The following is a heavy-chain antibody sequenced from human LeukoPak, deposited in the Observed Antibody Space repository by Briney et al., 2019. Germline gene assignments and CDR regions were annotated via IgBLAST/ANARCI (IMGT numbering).Heavy chain of an antibody. D-gene: IGHD5-18*01. CDR2: LSEGGDSS. CDR1: GFTFRSYV. CDR3: AFWPLGNNYGYAY. J-gene: IGHJ4*02. Sequence: GGSLRLSCDTSGFTFRSYVMNWVRQAPGKGLEWVSSLSEGGDSSYYADSVKGRFTVDRDNSQNTLYLQMNSLRVDDTALYYCAFWPLGNNYGYAYWGQGTLVIVSS. V-gene: IGHV3-23*01.